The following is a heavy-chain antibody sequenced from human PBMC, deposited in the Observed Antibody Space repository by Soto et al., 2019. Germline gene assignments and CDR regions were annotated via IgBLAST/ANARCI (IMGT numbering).Heavy chain of an antibody. V-gene: IGHV1-2*02. Sequence: QVQLVQSGAEVKNPGASVRVSCKASGYTFTDYYIQWVRQAPGQGLEWMGWINPNTGGTNYAQSFQGRVTMTRDTSISTAYMELSSLRSEDTAVYYCARTNDYGDQYYYYYGMDVWGQGTTVTVSS. CDR2: INPNTGGT. CDR3: ARTNDYGDQYYYYYGMDV. CDR1: GYTFTDYY. J-gene: IGHJ6*02. D-gene: IGHD4-17*01.